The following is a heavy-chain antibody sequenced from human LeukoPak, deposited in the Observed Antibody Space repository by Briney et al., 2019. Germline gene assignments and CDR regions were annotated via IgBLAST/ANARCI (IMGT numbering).Heavy chain of an antibody. D-gene: IGHD2-2*01. V-gene: IGHV5-10-1*01. Sequence: GESLKISCKGSGYSFTSYWISWVRQMPGKGLEWMGRIDPSDSYTNYSPSLQGHVTLSADKSISTAYLQWSSLKASDTAMYYCARRCSSNSCPFDYWGQGTLVTVSS. J-gene: IGHJ4*02. CDR3: ARRCSSNSCPFDY. CDR2: IDPSDSYT. CDR1: GYSFTSYW.